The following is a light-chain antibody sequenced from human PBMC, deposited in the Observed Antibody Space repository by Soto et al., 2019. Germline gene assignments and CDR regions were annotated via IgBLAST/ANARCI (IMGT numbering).Light chain of an antibody. J-gene: IGLJ1*01. CDR1: TSDIGDYNY. Sequence: QSALTQPASVSGSPGQSITISCTGTTSDIGDYNYVSWYQHLPDKVPKLIISLVSNRPSGVSNRFSGSKSGNTASLTISGLQAADEGDYYCTSWGIFGPGTKVTVL. CDR2: LVS. V-gene: IGLV2-14*01. CDR3: TSWGI.